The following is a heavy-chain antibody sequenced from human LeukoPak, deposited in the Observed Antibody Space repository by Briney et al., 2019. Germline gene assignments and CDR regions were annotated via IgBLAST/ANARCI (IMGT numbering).Heavy chain of an antibody. Sequence: PGGSLRLSCAASGFTFSTYGMYWVRQAPGKGLEWVGRARNKANSYATEYAASVKGRFTVSRDDSKNSLYLQMNSLKTEDTAVYYCARGGVSYYYVSGFDYWGQGTLVTVSS. CDR1: GFTFSTYG. CDR3: ARGGVSYYYVSGFDY. J-gene: IGHJ4*02. CDR2: ARNKANSYAT. V-gene: IGHV3-72*01. D-gene: IGHD3-10*02.